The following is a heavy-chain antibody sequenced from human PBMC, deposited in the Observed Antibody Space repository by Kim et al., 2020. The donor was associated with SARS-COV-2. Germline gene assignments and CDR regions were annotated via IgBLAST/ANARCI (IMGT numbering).Heavy chain of an antibody. CDR1: GGSISSSNW. V-gene: IGHV4-4*02. D-gene: IGHD3-10*01. Sequence: SETLSLTCAVSGGSISSSNWWSWVRQPPGKGLEWIGEIYHSGSTNYNPSLKSRDTISVDKSKNQISLKLSSVTAADTAVYYCASERKGSITMVRGVFDYWGQGTLVTVSS. J-gene: IGHJ4*02. CDR3: ASERKGSITMVRGVFDY. CDR2: IYHSGST.